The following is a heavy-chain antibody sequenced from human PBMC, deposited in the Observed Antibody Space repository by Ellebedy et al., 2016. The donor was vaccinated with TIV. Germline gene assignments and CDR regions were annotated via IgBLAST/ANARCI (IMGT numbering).Heavy chain of an antibody. CDR2: ISNDGRSK. D-gene: IGHD4-17*01. CDR1: GFTLSDYG. J-gene: IGHJ4*02. CDR3: APGGTTRVKKGFAY. Sequence: GESLKISCAASGFTLSDYGMQGVRQAPGKGLEWVAVISNDGRSKKHADSVKGRFTISRDNSKSTLYLQMDSLRADDTAVYYCAPGGTTRVKKGFAYWGQGTVVTVSS. V-gene: IGHV3-30*03.